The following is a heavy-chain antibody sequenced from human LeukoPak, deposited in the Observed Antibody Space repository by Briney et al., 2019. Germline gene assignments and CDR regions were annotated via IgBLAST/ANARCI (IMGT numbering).Heavy chain of an antibody. Sequence: PSETLSLTCTVSGGSISSGGYYWSWIRQHPGKGLEWIGYIYYSGSTYYNPSLKSRVTISVDTSKNQFSLKLSSVTAADTAVYYCARVRCSSTSCYHAFDIWGQGTLVTVSS. J-gene: IGHJ3*02. CDR1: GGSISSGGYY. CDR2: IYYSGST. D-gene: IGHD2-2*01. V-gene: IGHV4-31*03. CDR3: ARVRCSSTSCYHAFDI.